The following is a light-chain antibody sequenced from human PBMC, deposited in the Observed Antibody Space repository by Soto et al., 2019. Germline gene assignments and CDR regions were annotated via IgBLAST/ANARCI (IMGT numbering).Light chain of an antibody. CDR3: QQRSNWPPLT. CDR2: DAS. V-gene: IGKV3-11*01. Sequence: EIVLTQSPATLSLSPGERANLSCRASQNVSRFLAWYQRRPGQAPRLLIYDASNRASDIPARFSGSGSGTDFTLTINSLEPEDSAVYYCQQRSNWPPLTFGGGTKVEIK. J-gene: IGKJ4*01. CDR1: QNVSRF.